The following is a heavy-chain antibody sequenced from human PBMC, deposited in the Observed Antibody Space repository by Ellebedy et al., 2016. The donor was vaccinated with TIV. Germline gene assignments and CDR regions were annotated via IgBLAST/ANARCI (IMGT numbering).Heavy chain of an antibody. CDR1: GASMSSAY. CDR3: ARVKTTFGVVPSAFDV. Sequence: MPGGSLRLSCTVSGASMSSAYWSWIRQSPGKGLELIAYIHYSGGPNYSPSLKSRAAISLVTSQKQISLSLSSVTSADTAVYYWARVKTTFGVVPSAFDVWGQGTMVTVSA. D-gene: IGHD3-3*01. J-gene: IGHJ3*01. CDR2: IHYSGGP. V-gene: IGHV4-59*01.